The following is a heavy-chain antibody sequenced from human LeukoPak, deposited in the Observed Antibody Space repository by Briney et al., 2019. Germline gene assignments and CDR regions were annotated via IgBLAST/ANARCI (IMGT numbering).Heavy chain of an antibody. V-gene: IGHV6-1*01. Sequence: SQTLSLTCALSGDSVSSNGAAWNWIRQSSSRGLEWLGRTYYRSKWYNDYAVSVKSRITINPDTSKNQFSLQLNSVTPEDTAVYYCARDNQWLESFDIWGQGTMVTVSS. D-gene: IGHD6-19*01. CDR3: ARDNQWLESFDI. CDR1: GDSVSSNGAA. CDR2: TYYRSKWYN. J-gene: IGHJ3*02.